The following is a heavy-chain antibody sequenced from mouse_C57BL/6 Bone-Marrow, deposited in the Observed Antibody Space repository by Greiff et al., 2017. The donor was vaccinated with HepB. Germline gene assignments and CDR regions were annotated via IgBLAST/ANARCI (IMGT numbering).Heavy chain of an antibody. V-gene: IGHV3-6*01. CDR1: GYSITSGYY. D-gene: IGHD1-1*01. CDR3: ARVGDFITTVPPFAY. J-gene: IGHJ3*01. CDR2: ISYDGSN. Sequence: EVQLVESGPGLVKPSQSLSLTCSVTGYSITSGYYWNWIRQFPGNKLEWMGYISYDGSNNYNPSLKNRISITRDTSKNQFFLKLNSVTTEDTATYYCARVGDFITTVPPFAYWGQGTLVTVSA.